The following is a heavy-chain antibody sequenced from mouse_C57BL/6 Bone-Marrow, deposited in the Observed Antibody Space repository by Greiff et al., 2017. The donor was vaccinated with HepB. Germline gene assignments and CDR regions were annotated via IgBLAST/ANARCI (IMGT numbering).Heavy chain of an antibody. J-gene: IGHJ2*01. V-gene: IGHV5-6*01. CDR2: ISSGGSYT. CDR3: ARPAYSYYFDY. Sequence: EVQRVESGGDLVKPGGSLKLSCAASGFTFSSYGMSWVRQTPDKRLEWVATISSGGSYTYYPDSVKGRFTISRDNAKNTLYLQMSSLKSEDTAMYYCARPAYSYYFDYWGQGTTLTVSS. CDR1: GFTFSSYG. D-gene: IGHD2-10*01.